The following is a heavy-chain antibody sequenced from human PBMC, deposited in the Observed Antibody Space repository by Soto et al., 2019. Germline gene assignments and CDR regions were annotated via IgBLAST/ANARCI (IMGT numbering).Heavy chain of an antibody. CDR2: ITSDRKTI. V-gene: IGHV3-48*02. Sequence: EVQLVESRGGLVQPGGSLRLSCAASGFTISIYRMNWVRQAPGKGLEWVSYITSDRKTIHYADSVKGRFTIFRDSAKNSLYLQMNSLRDEDTAVYYCARSVEGHFDYWGQGTLVTVSS. D-gene: IGHD6-19*01. CDR1: GFTISIYR. J-gene: IGHJ4*02. CDR3: ARSVEGHFDY.